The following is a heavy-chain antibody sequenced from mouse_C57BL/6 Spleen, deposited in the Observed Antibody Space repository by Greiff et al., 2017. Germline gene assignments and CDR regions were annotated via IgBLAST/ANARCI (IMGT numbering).Heavy chain of an antibody. CDR2: IRNKANGYTT. J-gene: IGHJ4*01. CDR3: ARYCTGTNYYAMDY. CDR1: GFTFTDYY. V-gene: IGHV7-3*01. Sequence: DVHLVESGGGLVQPGGSLSLSCAASGFTFTDYYMSWVRQPPGKALEWLGFIRNKANGYTTEYSASVKGRFTISRDNSQSILYLQMNALRAEDSATYYCARYCTGTNYYAMDYWGQGTSVTVSS. D-gene: IGHD4-1*01.